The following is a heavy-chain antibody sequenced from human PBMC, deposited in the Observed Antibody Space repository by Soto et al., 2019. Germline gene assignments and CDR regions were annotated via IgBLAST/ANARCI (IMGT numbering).Heavy chain of an antibody. J-gene: IGHJ6*03. V-gene: IGHV3-7*01. CDR3: ARGGCGSSSCLLYYYMDV. CDR1: GFTFSSYW. Sequence: PGGSLRLSCAASGFTFSSYWMSWVRQAPGKGLEWVANIKQDGSEKYYVDSVKGRFTISRDNAKNSLYLQMNSLRAEDTAVYYCARGGCGSSSCLLYYYMDVWGKGTTVTVSS. CDR2: IKQDGSEK. D-gene: IGHD6-6*01.